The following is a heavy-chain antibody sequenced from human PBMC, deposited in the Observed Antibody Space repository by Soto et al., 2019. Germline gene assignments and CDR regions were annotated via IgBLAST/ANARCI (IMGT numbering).Heavy chain of an antibody. CDR3: ARERSLRYFDWLPYGMDV. Sequence: SVKVSCKASGGTFSSYAISWVRQAPGQGLEWMGGIIPIFGTANYAQKFQGRVTITADESTSTAYMELSSLRSEDTAVYYCARERSLRYFDWLPYGMDVWGQGTTVTLSS. J-gene: IGHJ6*02. CDR2: IIPIFGTA. V-gene: IGHV1-69*13. CDR1: GGTFSSYA. D-gene: IGHD3-9*01.